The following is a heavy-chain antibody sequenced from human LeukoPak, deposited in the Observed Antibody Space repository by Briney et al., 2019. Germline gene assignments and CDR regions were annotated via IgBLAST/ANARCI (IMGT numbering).Heavy chain of an antibody. V-gene: IGHV3-64*01. D-gene: IGHD1-1*01. J-gene: IGHJ3*02. CDR3: ARVGRRIYDM. CDR1: GFTFRGYS. CDR2: INDNGDNT. Sequence: GGSLRLSCVASGFTFRGYSMHWVRQAPGRGLEYVSAINDNGDNTFYANSVKGRFTISRDNSKNTLYLQMGSLTAEDTALFYCARVGRRIYDMWGQGTMVTVSS.